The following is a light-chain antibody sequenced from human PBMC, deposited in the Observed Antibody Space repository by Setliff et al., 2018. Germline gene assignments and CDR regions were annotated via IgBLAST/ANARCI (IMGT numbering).Light chain of an antibody. CDR1: SSDVGGYNY. CDR3: CSYTGTSTPYV. CDR2: DVS. Sequence: QSVLTQPPSASGSPGQSVTISCTGTSSDVGGYNYVSWYQQHPGKAPKLMIYDVSNRPSGVSDRFSGSKSGNTASLTISGLQAEDEADYYCCSYTGTSTPYVFGTGTKVTV. J-gene: IGLJ1*01. V-gene: IGLV2-14*03.